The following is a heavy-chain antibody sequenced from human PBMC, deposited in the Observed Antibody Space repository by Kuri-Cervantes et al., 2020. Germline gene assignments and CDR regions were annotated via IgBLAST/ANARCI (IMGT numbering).Heavy chain of an antibody. CDR3: ARERGGRQGALRLYQLLSGDYYGMDV. J-gene: IGHJ6*02. V-gene: IGHV3-33*01. CDR1: GFTFSSYG. CDR2: IWYDGSNK. Sequence: GGSLRLSCAASGFTFSSYGMHWVRQAPGKGLEWVAVIWYDGSNKYYADSVKGRFTISRDNSKNTLYPQMNSLRAEDTAVYYCARERGGRQGALRLYQLLSGDYYGMDVWGQGTTVTVSS. D-gene: IGHD2-2*01.